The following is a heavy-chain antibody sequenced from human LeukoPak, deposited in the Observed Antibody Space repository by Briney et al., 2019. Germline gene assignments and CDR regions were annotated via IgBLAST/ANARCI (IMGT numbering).Heavy chain of an antibody. CDR3: ARGSHSVGYYYDSSGYYYGKRDYFDY. Sequence: GASVKVSCKASGYTFTSYDINWVRQATGQGLEWMGWMNPNSGNTGYAQKFQGRVTMTRNTSISTAYMELSSLRSEDTAVYYCARGSHSVGYYYDSSGYYYGKRDYFDYWGQGTLVTVSS. CDR2: MNPNSGNT. V-gene: IGHV1-8*01. D-gene: IGHD3-22*01. J-gene: IGHJ4*02. CDR1: GYTFTSYD.